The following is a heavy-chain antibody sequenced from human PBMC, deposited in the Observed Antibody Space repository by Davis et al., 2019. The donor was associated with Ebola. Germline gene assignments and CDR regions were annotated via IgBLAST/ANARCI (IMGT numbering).Heavy chain of an antibody. Sequence: SETLSLTCTVSGGSISSYYWSWIRQPPGKGLEWVGYIYYSGSTNSNPSLKSRVTISVDTSKNQFSLKLTSVTAADTAVYYCARWIQLPRYGMDVWGQGTTVTVSS. CDR3: ARWIQLPRYGMDV. CDR2: IYYSGST. V-gene: IGHV4-59*01. D-gene: IGHD5-18*01. J-gene: IGHJ6*02. CDR1: GGSISSYY.